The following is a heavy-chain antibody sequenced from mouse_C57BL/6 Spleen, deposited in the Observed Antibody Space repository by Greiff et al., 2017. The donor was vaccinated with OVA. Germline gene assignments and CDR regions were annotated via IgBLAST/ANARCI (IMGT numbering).Heavy chain of an antibody. CDR2: ISSGSSTI. D-gene: IGHD1-1*01. V-gene: IGHV5-17*01. CDR1: GFTFSDYG. CDR3: ARDLRGWYFDV. Sequence: EVKVVESGGGLVKPGGSLKLSCAASGFTFSDYGMHWVRQAPEKGLEWVAYISSGSSTIYYADTVKGRFTISRDNAKNTLFLQMTSLRSEDTAMYYCARDLRGWYFDVWGTGTTVTVSS. J-gene: IGHJ1*03.